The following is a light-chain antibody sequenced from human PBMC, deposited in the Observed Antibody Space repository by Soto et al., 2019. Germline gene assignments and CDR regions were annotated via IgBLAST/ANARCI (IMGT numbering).Light chain of an antibody. J-gene: IGLJ1*01. CDR3: SSYTTSSIRV. Sequence: QSALTQPASVSGSPGQSIAISCTGTSSDVGAYDFVSWYQQHPDKAPKLMIYEVSNRPSGVSDRFSGSKSVNMATLTISGLQAEDEADYYCSSYTTSSIRVFGTGTKVTVL. CDR1: SSDVGAYDF. CDR2: EVS. V-gene: IGLV2-14*03.